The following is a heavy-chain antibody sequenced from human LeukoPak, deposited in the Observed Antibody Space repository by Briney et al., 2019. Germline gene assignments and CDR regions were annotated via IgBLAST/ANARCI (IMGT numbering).Heavy chain of an antibody. CDR2: INPNSGGT. CDR1: GYTFTGCY. D-gene: IGHD5-12*01. V-gene: IGHV1-2*02. J-gene: IGHJ4*02. CDR3: ATRDSRYVLFDY. Sequence: GASVKVSCKASGYTFTGCYMHWVRQAPGQGLEWMGWINPNSGGTNYAQKFQGRVTMTRDTSISTAYMELSRLRSDDTAVYYCATRDSRYVLFDYWGQGTLVTVSS.